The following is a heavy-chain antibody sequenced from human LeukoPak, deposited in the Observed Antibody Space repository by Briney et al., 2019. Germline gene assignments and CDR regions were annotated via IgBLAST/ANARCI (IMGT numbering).Heavy chain of an antibody. V-gene: IGHV4-34*01. J-gene: IGHJ3*02. D-gene: IGHD4-17*01. CDR3: ARGATVNAFDI. CDR1: GGSFSGYC. Sequence: SETLSLTCAVYGGSFSGYCWSWIRQPPGKGLEWIGEINHSGSTNYNPSLKSRVTISVDTSKNQFSLKLSSVTAADTAVYYCARGATVNAFDIWGKGTMVTVSS. CDR2: INHSGST.